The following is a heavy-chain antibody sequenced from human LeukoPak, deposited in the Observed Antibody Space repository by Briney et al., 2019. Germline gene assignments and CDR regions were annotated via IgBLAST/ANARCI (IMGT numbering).Heavy chain of an antibody. CDR1: GFTFSSYA. J-gene: IGHJ4*02. CDR3: ATVGGASIVAIPTSYFDY. CDR2: ISYDGSNQ. Sequence: PGRSLRLSCAASGFTFSSYAMDWVRQAPDKGLEWVAVISYDGSNQYYADSVRGRFTVSRDNSKNTLYLQVNSLRAEDTAIFYCATVGGASIVAIPTSYFDYWGQRTLVTVSS. D-gene: IGHD5-12*01. V-gene: IGHV3-30-3*01.